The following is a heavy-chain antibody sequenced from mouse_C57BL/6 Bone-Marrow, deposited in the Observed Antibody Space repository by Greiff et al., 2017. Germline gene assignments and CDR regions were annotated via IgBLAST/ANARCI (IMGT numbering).Heavy chain of an antibody. D-gene: IGHD1-1*01. V-gene: IGHV5-12*01. CDR2: ISNGGGST. J-gene: IGHJ1*03. CDR1: GFTFSDYY. Sequence: EVKLVESGGGLVQPGGSLKLSCAASGFTFSDYYMYWVRQTPEQRLEWVAYISNGGGSTYYPDTVKGRFTISRDTAKHTLYLQMSRLKSEDTAMYYCARDYYYGSSYWYFDVWGTGTTVTVSS. CDR3: ARDYYYGSSYWYFDV.